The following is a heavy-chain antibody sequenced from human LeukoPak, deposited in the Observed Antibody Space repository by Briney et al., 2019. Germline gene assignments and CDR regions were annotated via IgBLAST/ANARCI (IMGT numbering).Heavy chain of an antibody. CDR1: AFTFSAYG. J-gene: IGHJ4*02. D-gene: IGHD3-16*01. CDR3: AKYESDAPPYFDY. CDR2: IRFDGVDK. V-gene: IGHV3-30*02. Sequence: GGSLRLSCAASAFTFSAYGTHWVRQTPGKGLEWVAFIRFDGVDKYYADSVKGRFTISRDNSKNTLYLQMNSLIPEDTALYYCAKYESDAPPYFDYWGQGTLVTVSS.